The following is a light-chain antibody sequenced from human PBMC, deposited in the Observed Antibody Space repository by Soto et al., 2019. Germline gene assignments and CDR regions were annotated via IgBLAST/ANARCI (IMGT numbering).Light chain of an antibody. CDR2: KAS. CDR1: QDISSW. CDR3: QHYSSYSRYT. Sequence: DIQMTQSPSTLSASVGDRVTITCRANQDISSWLAWYQQKPGKAPNLLIYKASSLESGVPSRFSGSGSGTEFTLTISSLQPDDFATYYCQHYSSYSRYTFGQGTKLEIK. J-gene: IGKJ2*01. V-gene: IGKV1-5*03.